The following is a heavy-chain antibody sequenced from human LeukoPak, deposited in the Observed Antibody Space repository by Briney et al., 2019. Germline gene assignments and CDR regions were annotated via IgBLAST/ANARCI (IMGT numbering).Heavy chain of an antibody. V-gene: IGHV3-74*01. Sequence: PGGSLRLSCAASGFTFSSYWMHWVRQAAGKGLVWVSRINSDGSRISYADSVKGRFTISRDNAKNTLYLQMNSLRAEDTAVYYCARVLAETAMVLNFDYWGQGTQVTVSS. CDR1: GFTFSSYW. CDR2: INSDGSRI. CDR3: ARVLAETAMVLNFDY. D-gene: IGHD5-18*01. J-gene: IGHJ4*02.